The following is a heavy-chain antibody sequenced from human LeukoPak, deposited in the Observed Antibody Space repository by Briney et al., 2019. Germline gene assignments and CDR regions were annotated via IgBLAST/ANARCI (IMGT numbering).Heavy chain of an antibody. D-gene: IGHD3-10*02. Sequence: AGGSLRLSCAASGITFSSYWMSWVRQAPGKGLEWVANIKQGGSEKYYVDSVKGRFTISRDNAKNSLNLQMNSLRAEDTAVYYCGVFDWYFDLWGRGTLVTVSS. CDR1: GITFSSYW. CDR2: IKQGGSEK. J-gene: IGHJ2*01. V-gene: IGHV3-7*01. CDR3: GVFDWYFDL.